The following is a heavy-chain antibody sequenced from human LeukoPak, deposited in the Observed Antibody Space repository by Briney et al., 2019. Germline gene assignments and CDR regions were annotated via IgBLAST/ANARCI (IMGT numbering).Heavy chain of an antibody. CDR2: ISYDGNNK. V-gene: IGHV3-30*04. CDR1: GFTFSSYA. Sequence: GRSLRLSCEASGFTFSSYAMHWVRQAPGKGLGWVAVISYDGNNKYYADSVKVRFTISRDNSKNTLYLRMNSLRAEDTAVYYCARERIAAVGTGWFDPWGQGTLVTVSS. CDR3: ARERIAAVGTGWFDP. J-gene: IGHJ5*02. D-gene: IGHD6-13*01.